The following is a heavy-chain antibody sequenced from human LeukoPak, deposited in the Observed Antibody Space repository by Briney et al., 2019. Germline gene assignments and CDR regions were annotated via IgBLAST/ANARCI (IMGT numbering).Heavy chain of an antibody. Sequence: PSETLSLTCTVSRDSISGYSWSWIRQSPGGGLEWIGYIYYSGDTAYNPSLRSRVTMSVDTSKNQFSLQLRSMTTADTAVYFCVRGPYGASISKWFDPWGQGTQVIVSP. CDR3: VRGPYGASISKWFDP. D-gene: IGHD4/OR15-4a*01. V-gene: IGHV4-59*01. CDR2: IYYSGDT. J-gene: IGHJ5*02. CDR1: RDSISGYS.